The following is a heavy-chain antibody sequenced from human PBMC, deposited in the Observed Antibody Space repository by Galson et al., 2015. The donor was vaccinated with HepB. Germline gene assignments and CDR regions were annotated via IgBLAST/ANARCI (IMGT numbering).Heavy chain of an antibody. D-gene: IGHD2-15*01. V-gene: IGHV4-4*07. CDR1: GGSISSYY. Sequence: SETLSLTCTVSGGSISSYYWSWIRQPAGKGLEWIGRIYTSGSTNYNPSLKCRVTMSVDTSKNQFSLKLSSVTAADTAVYYCARAPPLGYCSGGSCELYGMDVWGQGTTVTVSS. J-gene: IGHJ6*02. CDR2: IYTSGST. CDR3: ARAPPLGYCSGGSCELYGMDV.